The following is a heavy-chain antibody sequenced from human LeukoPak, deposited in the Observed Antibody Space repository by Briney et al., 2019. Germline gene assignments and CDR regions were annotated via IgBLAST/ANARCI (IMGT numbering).Heavy chain of an antibody. CDR1: GGSISNSY. CDR2: IYTSGST. V-gene: IGHV4-4*07. D-gene: IGHD4-11*01. Sequence: SETLSLTCTVSGGSISNSYWSWIRQPAGKGLEWIGRIYTSGSTMYSPSLKSRVTMSVDTSKNQFSLKLTSVTAADTAVYYCARGGNSIVSFDCWGQGTLVTVSS. CDR3: ARGGNSIVSFDC. J-gene: IGHJ4*02.